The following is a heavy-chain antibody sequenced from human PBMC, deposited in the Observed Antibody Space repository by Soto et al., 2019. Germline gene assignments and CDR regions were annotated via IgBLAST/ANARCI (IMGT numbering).Heavy chain of an antibody. CDR2: MNPNSGNT. CDR3: AELWLGELPSFDY. D-gene: IGHD3-10*01. V-gene: IGHV1-8*01. J-gene: IGHJ4*02. CDR1: GYTFTNYD. Sequence: ASVKVSCKTSGYTFTNYDINWVRQAPGQGLEWMGWMNPNSGNTGYAQQFQGRVTMTRDTATSTAYMELSSLRSEDSGMYYCAELWLGELPSFDYWGQGNLVNVS.